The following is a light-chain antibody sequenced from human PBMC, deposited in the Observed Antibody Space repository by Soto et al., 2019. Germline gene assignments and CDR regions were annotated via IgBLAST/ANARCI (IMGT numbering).Light chain of an antibody. J-gene: IGKJ5*01. Sequence: DIVMTQSPDFLAVSLGERATINCSSSEEGFDSSDNKNSWARYKPDPGQPPQLLIYWACTRESGVRDRFSGSGSGTGLTLTIRSLQAEDVAVYYCQKYFPPPITFGQGTRLEIK. V-gene: IGKV4-1*01. CDR3: QKYFPPPIT. CDR2: WAC. CDR1: EEGFDSSDNKNS.